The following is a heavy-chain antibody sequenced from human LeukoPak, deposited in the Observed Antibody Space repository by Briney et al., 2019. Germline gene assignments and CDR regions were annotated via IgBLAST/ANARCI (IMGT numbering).Heavy chain of an antibody. Sequence: ASVKVSCVASGFTFSNYWMSWVCQAPGKGLEWVANINKGGSEKYYVDSVKGRFTISRDSAKNSLYLQMHSLRAEDTAVYYCAKVDFYNSGLLDYWGQGTLVTVSS. V-gene: IGHV3-7*04. CDR3: AKVDFYNSGLLDY. CDR1: GFTFSNYW. J-gene: IGHJ4*02. D-gene: IGHD6-19*01. CDR2: INKGGSEK.